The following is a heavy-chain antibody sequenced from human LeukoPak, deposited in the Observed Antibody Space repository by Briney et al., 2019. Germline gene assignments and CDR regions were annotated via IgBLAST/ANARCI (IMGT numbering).Heavy chain of an antibody. Sequence: PSETLSLICAVYGGSFSGYYWSWIRQPPGKGLEWIGEIDHSGSTNYNPSLKSRVTISVDTSKNQFSLKLSSVTAADTAVYYCARILYGDRDYWGQGTLVTVSS. V-gene: IGHV4-34*01. J-gene: IGHJ4*02. CDR3: ARILYGDRDY. D-gene: IGHD4-17*01. CDR2: IDHSGST. CDR1: GGSFSGYY.